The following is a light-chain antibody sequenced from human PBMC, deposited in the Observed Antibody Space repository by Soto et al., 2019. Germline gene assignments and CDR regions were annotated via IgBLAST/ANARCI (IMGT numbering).Light chain of an antibody. CDR2: GAS. CDR3: QQYSNWPPFT. CDR1: QSVSSN. V-gene: IGKV3-15*01. J-gene: IGKJ3*01. Sequence: EIVMTQSPVTLSVSPGERATLSCRASQSVSSNLAWYQQRPGQAPRLLIYGASTRATGIPARLSGSGSGTDFTLTISSLQSEDFAVYYCQQYSNWPPFTFGPGNKVDIK.